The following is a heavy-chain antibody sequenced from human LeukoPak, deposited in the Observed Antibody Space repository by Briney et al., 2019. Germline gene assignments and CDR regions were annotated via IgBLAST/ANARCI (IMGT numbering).Heavy chain of an antibody. J-gene: IGHJ4*02. V-gene: IGHV3-23*01. CDR2: ISGSGGST. CDR1: GFTFSSYA. D-gene: IGHD4-17*01. CDR3: AKGTTVTTSGY. Sequence: GGSLRLSCAASGFTFSSYAMSWVRQAPGKGLEWVSAISGSGGSTYYADSVKGRFTISRDNSKNTLYLQMNNLRAEDTAVYYCAKGTTVTTSGYWGQGTLVTVSS.